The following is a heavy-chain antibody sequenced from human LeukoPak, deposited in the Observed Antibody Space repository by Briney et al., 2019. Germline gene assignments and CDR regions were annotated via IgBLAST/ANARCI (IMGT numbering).Heavy chain of an antibody. V-gene: IGHV3-7*05. CDR2: INQDGSAK. CDR1: GFLFSNSW. Sequence: TGGSLRLSCADSGFLFSNSWMAWVRQAPGRGLDWLANINQDGSAKTCVDSVKGRFTISRDNAKNSLYLQMNSLRAEDTAMYYCARDSGYNAFDYWGQGTLVTVSS. CDR3: ARDSGYNAFDY. J-gene: IGHJ4*02. D-gene: IGHD5-12*01.